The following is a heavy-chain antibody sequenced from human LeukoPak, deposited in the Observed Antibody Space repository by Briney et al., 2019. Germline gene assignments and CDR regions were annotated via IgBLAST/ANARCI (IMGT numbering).Heavy chain of an antibody. D-gene: IGHD3-22*01. V-gene: IGHV4-39*07. Sequence: SETLSLTCTVSGDSISSSSYYWGWIRQPPGKGLEWIGSIPYSGSTYYNPSLKSRLTISVDTSKNQFSLKLSSVTAADTAVYYCARDGCSSCYYLTHWGFDPWGPGTLVTVSS. CDR2: IPYSGST. CDR3: ARDGCSSCYYLTHWGFDP. J-gene: IGHJ5*02. CDR1: GDSISSSSYY.